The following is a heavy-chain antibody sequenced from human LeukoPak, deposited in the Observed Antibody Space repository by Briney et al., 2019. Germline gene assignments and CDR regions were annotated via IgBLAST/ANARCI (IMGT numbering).Heavy chain of an antibody. Sequence: GGSLRLSCAASGFTFSSYGMHWVRQAPGKGLEWVAFIRYDGSNKYYADSVKGRFTISRDNSKNTLYLQMNSLRAEDTAVYYCAKDRAWINGFWSGGMDVWGKGTTVTVSS. CDR3: AKDRAWINGFWSGGMDV. CDR2: IRYDGSNK. J-gene: IGHJ6*04. V-gene: IGHV3-30*02. CDR1: GFTFSSYG. D-gene: IGHD3-3*01.